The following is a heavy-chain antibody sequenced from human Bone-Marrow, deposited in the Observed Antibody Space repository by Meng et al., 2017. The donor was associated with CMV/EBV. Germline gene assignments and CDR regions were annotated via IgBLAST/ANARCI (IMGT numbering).Heavy chain of an antibody. CDR1: GNTFTTHY. D-gene: IGHD6-25*01. V-gene: IGHV1-46*01. CDR2: INPSSGST. Sequence: ASVKVSCKASGNTFTTHYVHWVRQAPGQGLEWMGIINPSSGSTIHAQRFQGRVTMTRDTSTSTVYMELNSLRSEDTAVYYCATDHIETQRDYYLDNWGQGTTVTVSS. CDR3: ATDHIETQRDYYLDN. J-gene: IGHJ4*02.